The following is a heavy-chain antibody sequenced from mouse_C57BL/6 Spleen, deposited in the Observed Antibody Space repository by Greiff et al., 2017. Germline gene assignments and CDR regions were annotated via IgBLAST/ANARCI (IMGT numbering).Heavy chain of an antibody. J-gene: IGHJ2*01. V-gene: IGHV1-80*01. CDR1: GYAFSSYW. CDR3: ARKDWELAAFDY. CDR2: IYPGDGDT. D-gene: IGHD4-1*01. Sequence: QVQLQQSGAELVKPGASVKISCKASGYAFSSYWMNWVKQRPGKGLEWIGQIYPGDGDTNYNGKFKGKATLTADKSSSTAYMQLSSLTSEDSAVYFCARKDWELAAFDYWGQGTTLTVSS.